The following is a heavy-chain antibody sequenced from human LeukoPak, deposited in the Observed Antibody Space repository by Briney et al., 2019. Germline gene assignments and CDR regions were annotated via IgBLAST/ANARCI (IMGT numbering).Heavy chain of an antibody. V-gene: IGHV4-39*01. D-gene: IGHD3-16*01. J-gene: IGHJ4*02. CDR1: GGSISSSSYY. CDR3: ARLVYDYVYGGFDY. Sequence: SETLSLTCTVSGGSISSSSYYWGWIRQPPGKGLEWIGSIYYSGSTYYNPSLKSRVTISVDTSKNQFSLKLSSVTAADTAVYYCARLVYDYVYGGFDYWGQGTLVTVSS. CDR2: IYYSGST.